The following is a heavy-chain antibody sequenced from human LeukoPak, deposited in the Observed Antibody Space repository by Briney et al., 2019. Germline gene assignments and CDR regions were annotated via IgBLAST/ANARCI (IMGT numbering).Heavy chain of an antibody. V-gene: IGHV1-18*01. CDR2: ISAYNGNT. CDR1: GYTFTSYG. CDR3: ARTAITTRSDYGGSSDY. Sequence: ASVKVSCKASGYTFTSYGISSVRQAPGQGLEWMGWISAYNGNTNYAQKLQGRVTMTTDTSTSTAYMELRSLRSDDTAVYYCARTAITTRSDYGGSSDYWGQGTLVTVSS. J-gene: IGHJ4*02. D-gene: IGHD4-23*01.